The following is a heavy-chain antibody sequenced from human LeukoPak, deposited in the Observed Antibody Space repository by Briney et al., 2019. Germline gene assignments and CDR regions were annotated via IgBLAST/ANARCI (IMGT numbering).Heavy chain of an antibody. CDR2: IIPILGIA. CDR1: GYTFTGYY. D-gene: IGHD1-26*01. CDR3: ARDREVDNYFDY. J-gene: IGHJ4*02. V-gene: IGHV1-69*04. Sequence: SVKVSCKASGYTFTGYYMHWVRQAPGQGLEWMGRIIPILGIANYAQKFQGRVTITADKSTSTAYMELSSLRSEDTAVYYCARDREVDNYFDYWGQGTLVTVSS.